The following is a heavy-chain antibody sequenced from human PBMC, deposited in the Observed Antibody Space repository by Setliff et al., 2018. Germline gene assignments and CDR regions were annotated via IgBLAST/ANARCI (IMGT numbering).Heavy chain of an antibody. CDR3: ARDRRIVGARHAFDI. V-gene: IGHV4-31*03. D-gene: IGHD1-26*01. Sequence: PSETLSLTCTVSGGSISSGGYYWSWIRQHPGKGLEWIGYIYYSGSTYYNPSLKSRVTISVDTSKNQFSLKLGSVTAADTAAYYCARDRRIVGARHAFDIWGQGTMVTVSS. CDR2: IYYSGST. J-gene: IGHJ3*02. CDR1: GGSISSGGYY.